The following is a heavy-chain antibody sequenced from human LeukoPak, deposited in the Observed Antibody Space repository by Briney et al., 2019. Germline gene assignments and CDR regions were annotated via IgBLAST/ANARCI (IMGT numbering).Heavy chain of an antibody. CDR2: ISSGSTTI. Sequence: GGSLRLSCATSGFTLSSYSMNWVRQAPGKGLEWVSYISSGSTTIYYADSVKGRFTISRDNAKSSLYLQMNSLRVEDTAVYYCAKIVSTGDYWGQGTLVTVSS. J-gene: IGHJ4*02. CDR3: AKIVSTGDY. V-gene: IGHV3-48*04. CDR1: GFTLSSYS. D-gene: IGHD1-14*01.